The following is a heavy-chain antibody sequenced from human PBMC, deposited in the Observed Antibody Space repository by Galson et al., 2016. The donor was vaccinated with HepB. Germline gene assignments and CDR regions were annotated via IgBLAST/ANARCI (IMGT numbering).Heavy chain of an antibody. CDR2: ISGSGAST. Sequence: SLRLSCAASGFTFSRYAMSWVRQAPGKGLEWVSGISGSGASTTYADSVKGRFTISRDNSKNALHLQMNSLRVDDTAVYYCARLYGDVTLFDYWGQGTLVTVAS. CDR3: ARLYGDVTLFDY. CDR1: GFTFSRYA. J-gene: IGHJ4*02. D-gene: IGHD4-17*01. V-gene: IGHV3-23*01.